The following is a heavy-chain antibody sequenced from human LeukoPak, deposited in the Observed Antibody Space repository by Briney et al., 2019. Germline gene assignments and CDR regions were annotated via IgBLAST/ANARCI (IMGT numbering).Heavy chain of an antibody. V-gene: IGHV3-11*06. CDR2: ISSSGSYT. D-gene: IGHD3-22*01. CDR1: GFSFSDYY. Sequence: PGGSLRLSCAASGFSFSDYYMSWIRQAPGKGLEWVSYISSSGSYTNYADSVKGRFTISRDNAKNSLYLQMNSLRAEDTAVYYCASIYGSSGYSDYWGQGTLVTVSS. J-gene: IGHJ4*02. CDR3: ASIYGSSGYSDY.